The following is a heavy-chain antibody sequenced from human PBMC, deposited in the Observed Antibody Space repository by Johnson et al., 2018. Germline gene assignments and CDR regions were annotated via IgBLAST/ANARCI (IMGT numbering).Heavy chain of an antibody. V-gene: IGHV4-59*01. D-gene: IGHD6-13*01. J-gene: IGHJ6*03. CDR1: GASISSYY. Sequence: QVQLQESGPGLVKPSETLSLTCTVSGASISSYYWSWIRQPPGKGLEWIGSLFYTGPTNYNPSLQSRITMSVDTSKNQFSLKLSSVTAADTAVYYCARYSSSRADYYYYYMDVWGEGTTVTVSS. CDR3: ARYSSSRADYYYYYMDV. CDR2: LFYTGPT.